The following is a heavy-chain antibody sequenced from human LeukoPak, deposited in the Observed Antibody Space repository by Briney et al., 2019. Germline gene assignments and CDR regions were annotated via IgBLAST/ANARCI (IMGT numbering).Heavy chain of an antibody. CDR3: ARDVGVGGKNPYWSFDL. CDR1: GGSFSGYY. CDR2: INHSGST. Sequence: PSETLSLTCAVYGGSFSGYYWSWICQPPGKGLEWIGEINHSGSTNYNPSLKSRVTISVDTSKNQFSLKLSSVTAADMAMYYCARDVGVGGKNPYWSFDLWGRGTLVTVSS. D-gene: IGHD1-26*01. V-gene: IGHV4-34*01. J-gene: IGHJ2*01.